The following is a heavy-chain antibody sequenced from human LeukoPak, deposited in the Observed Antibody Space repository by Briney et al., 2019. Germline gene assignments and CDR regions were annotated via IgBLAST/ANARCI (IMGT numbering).Heavy chain of an antibody. Sequence: GRSLRLSCAASGFTFSSYAMHWVRQAPGKGLEWVAVISYDGSNKYYADSVKGRFTISRDNSKNTLYLQMNSLRAEDTAVYYCARDPERYYYYYYMDVWGKGTTVTVSS. CDR1: GFTFSSYA. D-gene: IGHD1-14*01. CDR3: ARDPERYYYYYYMDV. J-gene: IGHJ6*03. V-gene: IGHV3-30*04. CDR2: ISYDGSNK.